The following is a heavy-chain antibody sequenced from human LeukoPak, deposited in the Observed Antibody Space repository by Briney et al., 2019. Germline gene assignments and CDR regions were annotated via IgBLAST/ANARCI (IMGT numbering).Heavy chain of an antibody. CDR3: ARADYGDYGTSNWFDP. CDR2: IYHSGST. Sequence: SETLSLTCAVSGGSISSGGYSWSWIRQPPGKGLEWIGEIYHSGSTNYNPSLKSRVTISVDKSKNQFSLKLSSVTAADTAVYYCARADYGDYGTSNWFDPWGQGTLVTVSS. V-gene: IGHV4-30-2*01. J-gene: IGHJ5*02. D-gene: IGHD4-17*01. CDR1: GGSISSGGYS.